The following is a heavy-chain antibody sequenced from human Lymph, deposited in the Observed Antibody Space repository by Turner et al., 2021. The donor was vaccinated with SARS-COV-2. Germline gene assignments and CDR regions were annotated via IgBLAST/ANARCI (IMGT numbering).Heavy chain of an antibody. CDR2: VSHSGST. CDR1: GGSISSGGYS. V-gene: IGHV4-30-2*01. D-gene: IGHD6-13*01. Sequence: QLQLQESGSGLVKPTQTLSLTCAVSGGSISSGGYSWSWIRQPPGKGLECIGYVSHSGSTYYNPSLKSRVTISVDRSKNQFSLKLSSVTAADTAVYYCARERVWFDPWGQGTLVTVSS. CDR3: ARERVWFDP. J-gene: IGHJ5*02.